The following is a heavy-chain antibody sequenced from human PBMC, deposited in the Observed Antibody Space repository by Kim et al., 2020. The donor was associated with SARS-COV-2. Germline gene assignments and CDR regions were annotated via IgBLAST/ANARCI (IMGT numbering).Heavy chain of an antibody. D-gene: IGHD2-2*01. J-gene: IGHJ4*02. CDR3: ARDGYYALDY. CDR1: GGSFSGYY. V-gene: IGHV4-34*01. Sequence: SETLSLTCAVYGGSFSGYYWSWIRQPPGKGLEWIGEINHSGSTNYNPSLKSRVTISVDTSKNQFSLKLSSVTAADTAVYYCARDGYYALDYWGQGTLVTV. CDR2: INHSGST.